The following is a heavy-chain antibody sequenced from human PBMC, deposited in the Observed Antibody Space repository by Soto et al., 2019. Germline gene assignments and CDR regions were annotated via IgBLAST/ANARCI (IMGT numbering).Heavy chain of an antibody. CDR1: GGSISSYY. V-gene: IGHV4-59*08. CDR2: IYYSGST. D-gene: IGHD4-17*01. J-gene: IGHJ4*02. CDR3: ARRYGGTLYY. Sequence: QVQLQESGPGLVKPSETLSLTCTVSGGSISSYYWSWIRQPPGKGLEWIGYIYYSGSTNYNPSLKSRDTISVATSKILFSLKRSSVTAADTAVYYGARRYGGTLYYWGQGTLVTVSS.